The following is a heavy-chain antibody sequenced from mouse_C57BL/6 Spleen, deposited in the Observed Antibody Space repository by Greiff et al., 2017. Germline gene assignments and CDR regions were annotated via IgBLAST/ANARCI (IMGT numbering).Heavy chain of an antibody. V-gene: IGHV5-4*01. CDR3: ARGKDYYYAMDY. CDR1: GFTFSSYA. CDR2: ISDGGSYT. D-gene: IGHD2-4*01. Sequence: VQLVESGEGLVKPGGSLKLSCAASGFTFSSYAMSWVRQTPEKRLEWVATISDGGSYTYYPDNVKGRFTISRDNAKNNLYLQMSHLKSEDTAMYYCARGKDYYYAMDYWGQGTSVTVSS. J-gene: IGHJ4*01.